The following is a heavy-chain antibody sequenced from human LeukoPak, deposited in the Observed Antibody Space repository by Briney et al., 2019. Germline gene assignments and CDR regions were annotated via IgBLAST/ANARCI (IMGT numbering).Heavy chain of an antibody. CDR3: VKDRRNPYRPEGPFDP. V-gene: IGHV3-9*01. Sequence: GGSLRLSCAASGFTFEDYAMHWVRQAPGKGLEWVSGINWNSASTGYADSVKGRFTISRDNVMNSLYLQMNSLRPEDTALCYCVKDRRNPYRPEGPFDPWGQGTLVTVSS. D-gene: IGHD1-14*01. CDR2: INWNSAST. J-gene: IGHJ5*02. CDR1: GFTFEDYA.